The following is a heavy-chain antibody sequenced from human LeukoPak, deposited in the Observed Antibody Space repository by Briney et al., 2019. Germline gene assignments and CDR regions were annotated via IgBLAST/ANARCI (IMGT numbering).Heavy chain of an antibody. CDR3: TTTPMITFGGVIVIPGC. CDR2: IKSKTDGGTT. CDR1: GFTFSNAW. Sequence: GGSLRLSCAASGFTFSNAWMSWVRQAPGKGLEWVGRIKSKTDGGTTDYAAPVKGRFTISRDDSKNTLYLQMNSLKTEDTAVYYCTTTPMITFGGVIVIPGCWGQGTLVTVSS. D-gene: IGHD3-16*02. J-gene: IGHJ4*02. V-gene: IGHV3-15*01.